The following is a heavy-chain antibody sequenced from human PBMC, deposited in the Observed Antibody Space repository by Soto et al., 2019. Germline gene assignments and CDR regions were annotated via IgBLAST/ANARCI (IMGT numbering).Heavy chain of an antibody. J-gene: IGHJ1*01. CDR2: INHSGST. V-gene: IGHV4-34*01. Sequence: SETLSLTCAVYGGSFSGYYWSWIRQPPGKGLEWIGEINHSGSTNYNPSLKSRVTISVDTSKNQFSLKLSSVTAADTAVYYCARAEGYSSSWYFYFQHWGQGTLVT. D-gene: IGHD6-13*01. CDR3: ARAEGYSSSWYFYFQH. CDR1: GGSFSGYY.